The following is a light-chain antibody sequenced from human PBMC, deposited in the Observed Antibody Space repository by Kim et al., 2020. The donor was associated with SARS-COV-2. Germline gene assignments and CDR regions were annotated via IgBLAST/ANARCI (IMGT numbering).Light chain of an antibody. CDR3: QQSYSTIVT. J-gene: IGKJ4*01. CDR2: SAS. Sequence: DIAMTQFPSSLSAFVGDRVTITCRASQSILSYLNWYQQKPGKAPILLIYSASTLQSGVPSRFSGSESGTDFTLTISSLRPEDSATYYCQQSYSTIVTFGGGTNWRS. CDR1: QSILSY. V-gene: IGKV1-39*01.